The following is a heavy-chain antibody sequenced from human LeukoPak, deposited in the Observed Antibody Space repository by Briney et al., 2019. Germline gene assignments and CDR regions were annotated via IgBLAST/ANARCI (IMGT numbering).Heavy chain of an antibody. CDR2: IYTSGST. Sequence: SETLSLTCTVSGGSISSGSYYRSWIRQPAGKGLEWIGRIYTSGSTNYNPSLKSRVTISVDTSKNQFSLKLSSVTAADTAVYYCARGNEYSSSSGDYWGQGTLVTVSS. V-gene: IGHV4-61*02. CDR3: ARGNEYSSSSGDY. J-gene: IGHJ4*02. D-gene: IGHD6-6*01. CDR1: GGSISSGSYY.